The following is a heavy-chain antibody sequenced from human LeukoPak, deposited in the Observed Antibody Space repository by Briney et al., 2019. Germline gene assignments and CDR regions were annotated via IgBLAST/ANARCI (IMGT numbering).Heavy chain of an antibody. V-gene: IGHV1-18*01. D-gene: IGHD5-12*01. J-gene: IGHJ6*02. CDR2: ISAYNGNT. CDR3: AICIVATGYYYYGMDV. CDR1: GYTFTSYG. Sequence: GASVKVSCKASGYTFTSYGISWVRRAPGQGLEWMGWISAYNGNTNYAQKLQGRVTMTTDTSTSTAYMELRSLRSDDTAVYYCAICIVATGYYYYGMDVWGQGTTVTVSS.